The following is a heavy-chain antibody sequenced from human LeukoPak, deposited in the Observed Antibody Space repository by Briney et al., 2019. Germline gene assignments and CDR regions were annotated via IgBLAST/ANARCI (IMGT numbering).Heavy chain of an antibody. J-gene: IGHJ4*02. V-gene: IGHV3-23*01. CDR1: GFTFSSYA. Sequence: GGPLRLSCAASGFTFSSYAMSWVRQAPGKGLEWVSAISGSGGSTYYADSVKGRFTISRDNSKNTLYLQMNSLRAEDTAVYYCAKGPAIAARPSGFDYWGQGTLVTVSS. CDR3: AKGPAIAARPSGFDY. D-gene: IGHD6-6*01. CDR2: ISGSGGST.